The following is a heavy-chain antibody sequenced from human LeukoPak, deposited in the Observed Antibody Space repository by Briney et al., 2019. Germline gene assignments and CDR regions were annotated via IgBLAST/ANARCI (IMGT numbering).Heavy chain of an antibody. V-gene: IGHV3-23*01. CDR2: ISGSGGST. J-gene: IGHJ3*02. CDR3: AKPLYSSSWYDAFDI. D-gene: IGHD6-13*01. Sequence: GGSLRLSCAASGFTFSSYAMSWVRQAPGKELEWVSAISGSGGSTYYADSVKGRFTISRDNSKNTLYLQMNSLRAEDTAVYYCAKPLYSSSWYDAFDIWGQGTMVTVSS. CDR1: GFTFSSYA.